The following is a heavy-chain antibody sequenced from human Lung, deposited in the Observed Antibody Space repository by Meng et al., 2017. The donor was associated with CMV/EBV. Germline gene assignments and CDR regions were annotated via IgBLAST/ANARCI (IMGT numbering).Heavy chain of an antibody. J-gene: IGHJ4*02. Sequence: GESXKISCAASGFTFNSYAMNWVRQAPGKGLVWVSRINSDGSNTTYADFVKGRFTISRDNAKNTLYVQMNSLTVEDTAVYYCAREKAGTRHFDYWGQGTLVTVSS. CDR1: GFTFNSYA. CDR3: AREKAGTRHFDY. V-gene: IGHV3-74*03. CDR2: INSDGSNT. D-gene: IGHD6-19*01.